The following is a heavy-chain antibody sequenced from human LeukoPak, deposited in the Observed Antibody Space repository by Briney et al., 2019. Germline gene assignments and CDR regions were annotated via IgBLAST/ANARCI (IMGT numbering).Heavy chain of an antibody. CDR3: AGVVPARGLDY. D-gene: IGHD2-2*01. Sequence: SVKVSCKASGYTFTSYGISWVRQAPGQGLEWMGGIIPILGTANYAQKFQGKVTITADESTSTAYMELSSLRSEDTAVYYCAGVVPARGLDYWGQGTLVTVSS. CDR1: GYTFTSYG. J-gene: IGHJ4*02. V-gene: IGHV1-69*13. CDR2: IIPILGTA.